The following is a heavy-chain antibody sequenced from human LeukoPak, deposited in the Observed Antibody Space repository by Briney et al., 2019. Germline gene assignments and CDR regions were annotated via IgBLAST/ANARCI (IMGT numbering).Heavy chain of an antibody. CDR1: GFTFTNAW. V-gene: IGHV3-30-3*01. D-gene: IGHD3-10*01. CDR3: ARGGVFRYYGSGTPLE. Sequence: GGSLRLSCAASGFTFTNAWMSWVRQAPGKGLEWVAVISYDGSNKYYADSVKGRFTISRDNSKNTLYLQMNSLRAEDTAVYYCARGGVFRYYGSGTPLEWGQGTLVTVSS. J-gene: IGHJ4*02. CDR2: ISYDGSNK.